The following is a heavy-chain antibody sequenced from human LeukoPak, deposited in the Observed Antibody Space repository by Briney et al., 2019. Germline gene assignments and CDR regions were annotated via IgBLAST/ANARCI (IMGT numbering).Heavy chain of an antibody. CDR1: GFTFSNYW. D-gene: IGHD3-3*01. V-gene: IGHV3-74*01. CDR2: IHPDGKNT. Sequence: GGSLRLSCAASGFTFSNYWMDWVRQAPGKGLVWVSRIHPDGKNTAYADSVKGRFTISRDNSKNTLYLQMNSLRAEDTAVYYCAKDSAPVLRFLEWLFIDYWGQGTLVTVSS. J-gene: IGHJ4*02. CDR3: AKDSAPVLRFLEWLFIDY.